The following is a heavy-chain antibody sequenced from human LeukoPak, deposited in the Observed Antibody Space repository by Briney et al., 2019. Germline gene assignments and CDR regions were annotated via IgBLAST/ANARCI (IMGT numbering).Heavy chain of an antibody. Sequence: GGSLRLSCAASVFTFSSYAMSWVRQAPGKGLEWVSAISGSGGSTYYADSVEGRFAISRDNSKNTLYLQMNSLRAEDTAVYYCAKGSAIVVVNDAFDIWGQGTMVTVSS. V-gene: IGHV3-23*01. D-gene: IGHD3-22*01. CDR3: AKGSAIVVVNDAFDI. CDR2: ISGSGGST. J-gene: IGHJ3*02. CDR1: VFTFSSYA.